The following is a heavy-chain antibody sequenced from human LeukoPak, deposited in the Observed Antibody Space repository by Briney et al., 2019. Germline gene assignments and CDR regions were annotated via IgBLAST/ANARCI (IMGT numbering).Heavy chain of an antibody. V-gene: IGHV3-74*03. CDR3: AKDYYGSLEY. Sequence: PGGSLRLSCAAPGXDFSMAWMHWVRQAPGKGLVWVSLIKSDRSGTTYADSVKGRFTISRDNAKNTVYLQMNSLRDEDTAVYYCAKDYYGSLEYWGQGILVTVSS. D-gene: IGHD3-10*01. J-gene: IGHJ4*02. CDR2: IKSDRSGT. CDR1: GXDFSMAW.